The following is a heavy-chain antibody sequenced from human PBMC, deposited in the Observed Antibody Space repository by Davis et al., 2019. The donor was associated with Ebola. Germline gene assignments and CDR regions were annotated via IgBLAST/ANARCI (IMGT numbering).Heavy chain of an antibody. CDR2: IYYSGST. CDR3: ARLCLAGLFYSSSSDWFDP. V-gene: IGHV4-39*01. Sequence: MPSETLSLTCTVSGGSISSSSYYWGWIRQPPGKGLEWIGSIYYSGSTYYNPSLKSRVTISVDTSKNQFSLKLSSVTAADTAVYYCARLCLAGLFYSSSSDWFDPWGQGTLVTVSS. CDR1: GGSISSSSYY. D-gene: IGHD6-6*01. J-gene: IGHJ5*02.